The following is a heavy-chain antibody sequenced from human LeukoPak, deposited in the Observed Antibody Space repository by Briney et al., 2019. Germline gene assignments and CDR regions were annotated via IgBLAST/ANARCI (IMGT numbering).Heavy chain of an antibody. CDR3: ARGPPSSSWVWFDP. CDR2: INHSGST. V-gene: IGHV4-34*01. CDR1: GGSFSGYY. Sequence: SETLSLTCAVYGGSFSGYYWSWIRQPSGKGLEWIGEINHSGSTNYNPSLKSRVTISVDTSKNQFSLKLSSVTAADTAVYYCARGPPSSSWVWFDPWGQGTLVTVSS. D-gene: IGHD6-13*01. J-gene: IGHJ5*02.